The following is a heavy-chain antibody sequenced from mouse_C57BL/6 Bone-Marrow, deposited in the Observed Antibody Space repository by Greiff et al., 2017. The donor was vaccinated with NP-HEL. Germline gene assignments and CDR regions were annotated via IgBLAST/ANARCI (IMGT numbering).Heavy chain of an antibody. D-gene: IGHD2-3*01. CDR3: AIDGYYLYYFDY. CDR1: GFSLTSYG. J-gene: IGHJ2*01. Sequence: VHLVESGPGLVQPSQCLSITCTVSGFSLTSYGVHWVRQSPGKGLEWLGVIWSGGSTDYNAAFISRLSISKDNSKSQVFFKMNSLQADDTAIYYCAIDGYYLYYFDYWGQGTTLTVSS. CDR2: IWSGGST. V-gene: IGHV2-2*01.